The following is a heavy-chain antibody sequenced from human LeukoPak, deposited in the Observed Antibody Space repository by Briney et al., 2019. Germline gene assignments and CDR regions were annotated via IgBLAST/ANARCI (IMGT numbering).Heavy chain of an antibody. J-gene: IGHJ4*02. CDR1: GGTFSSYA. D-gene: IGHD1-26*01. CDR2: IIPIFGIA. V-gene: IGHV1-69*04. CDR3: ARDFSGGVFDY. Sequence: SVKVSCKASGGTFSSYAISWVRQAPGQGLEWMGTIIPIFGIANYAQKFQGRVTITADKSTSTAYMELSSLRSEDTAVYYCARDFSGGVFDYWGQGTLVTVSS.